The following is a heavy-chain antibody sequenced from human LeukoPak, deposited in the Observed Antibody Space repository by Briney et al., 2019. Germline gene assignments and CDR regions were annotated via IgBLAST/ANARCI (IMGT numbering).Heavy chain of an antibody. J-gene: IGHJ5*02. Sequence: SVKVSCKASGGTFSSYTISWVRQAPGQGLEWMGRIIPILGIANYAQKFQGRVTITADKTTRTLYMEMSSLRAEDTAVYYCARGEDYYDSSGYYARWFDPWGQGTLVTVSS. CDR1: GGTFSSYT. D-gene: IGHD3-22*01. CDR3: ARGEDYYDSSGYYARWFDP. V-gene: IGHV1-69*02. CDR2: IIPILGIA.